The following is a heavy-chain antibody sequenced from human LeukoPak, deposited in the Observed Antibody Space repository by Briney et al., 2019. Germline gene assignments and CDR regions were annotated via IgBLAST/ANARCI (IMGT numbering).Heavy chain of an antibody. V-gene: IGHV1-3*01. D-gene: IGHD4-17*01. CDR2: INAGNGNT. CDR3: ARDGVDYGDYEGYFDY. CDR1: GYTFTSYA. Sequence: ASVKVSCKASGYTFTSYAMHWVRQAPGQRLEWMGWINAGNGNTKYSQKFQGRVTITRDTSASTAYMELSSLRSEDTAVYYCARDGVDYGDYEGYFDYWGQGTLVTVSS. J-gene: IGHJ4*02.